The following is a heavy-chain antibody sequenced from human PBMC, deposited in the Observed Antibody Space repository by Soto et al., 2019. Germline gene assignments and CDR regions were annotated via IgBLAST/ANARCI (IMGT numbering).Heavy chain of an antibody. D-gene: IGHD2-2*01. CDR3: ASGPIGYCSSTSCYFFDY. Sequence: SVKVSCKASGGTFSSYAISWVRQAPGQGLEWMGGIIPIFGTANYAQKFQGRVTITADESTSTAYMELSSLRSEDTAVYYCASGPIGYCSSTSCYFFDYWGQGTLVTVSS. CDR1: GGTFSSYA. CDR2: IIPIFGTA. J-gene: IGHJ4*02. V-gene: IGHV1-69*13.